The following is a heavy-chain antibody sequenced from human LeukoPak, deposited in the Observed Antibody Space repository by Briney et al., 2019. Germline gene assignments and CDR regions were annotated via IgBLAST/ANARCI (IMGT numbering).Heavy chain of an antibody. J-gene: IGHJ4*02. D-gene: IGHD2-15*01. Sequence: SETLSLTCAVYGGSFSGYYWSWIRQPPGKGLEWIGEINHSGSTNYNPSLKSRVTISVDTSKNQFSLKLSSVTAADTAVYYCARGYCSGGSCYHFDYWGQGTLVTVSS. V-gene: IGHV4-34*01. CDR3: ARGYCSGGSCYHFDY. CDR1: GGSFSGYY. CDR2: INHSGST.